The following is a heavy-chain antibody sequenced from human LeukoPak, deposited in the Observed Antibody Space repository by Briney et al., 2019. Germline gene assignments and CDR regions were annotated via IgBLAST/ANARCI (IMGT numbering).Heavy chain of an antibody. Sequence: PGGSLRLSCAASGFTFSSYGMHWVRQAPGKGLEWVAVISYDGSNKYYADSVKGRFTISRDNARNSLYLQMNSLRAEDTAVYYCGRYGLGYYYMDVWGKGTTVTISS. D-gene: IGHD6-19*01. CDR3: GRYGLGYYYMDV. CDR2: ISYDGSNK. CDR1: GFTFSSYG. J-gene: IGHJ6*03. V-gene: IGHV3-30*03.